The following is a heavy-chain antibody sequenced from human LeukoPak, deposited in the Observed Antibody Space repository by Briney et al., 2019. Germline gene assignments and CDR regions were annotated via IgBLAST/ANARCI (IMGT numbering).Heavy chain of an antibody. Sequence: PGGSLRLSCAASGFTFSSYGMYWVRQAPGKGLEWVSAISASCDATYYADSVKGRFTISRDNSKNTVYLQMNSLRAEDTAIYYCAKRDVSGSYYFEYWGEGTLVSVS. CDR2: ISASCDAT. V-gene: IGHV3-23*01. J-gene: IGHJ4*02. CDR3: AKRDVSGSYYFEY. D-gene: IGHD1-26*01. CDR1: GFTFSSYG.